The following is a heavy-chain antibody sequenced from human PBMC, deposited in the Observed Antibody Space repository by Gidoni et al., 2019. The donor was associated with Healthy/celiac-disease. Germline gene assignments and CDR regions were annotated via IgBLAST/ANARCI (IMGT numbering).Heavy chain of an antibody. J-gene: IGHJ2*01. CDR2: ISSSSSYI. Sequence: EVQRVESGGGLVKPGGSLRLSCAASGFTFSSYSMNWVRQAPGKGLEWVSSISSSSSYIYYADSVKGRFTISRDNAKNSLYLQMNSLRAEDTAVYYCARATTGFYWYFDLWGRGTLVTVSS. V-gene: IGHV3-21*01. CDR3: ARATTGFYWYFDL. CDR1: GFTFSSYS. D-gene: IGHD1-1*01.